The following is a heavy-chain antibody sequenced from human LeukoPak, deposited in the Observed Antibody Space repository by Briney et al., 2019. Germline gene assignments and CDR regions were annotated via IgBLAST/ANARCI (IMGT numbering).Heavy chain of an antibody. Sequence: ASVKVSFTAAGYTFTTYDINWVRQAPGQGLEWMGGMNPNSGNTGYAQNFQGRVTITRNTSISTAYMELSSLRSEDTAVYYCARGITLDYSWNWFAPWGQGTLVTVSS. J-gene: IGHJ5*02. CDR3: ARGITLDYSWNWFAP. V-gene: IGHV1-8*03. CDR2: MNPNSGNT. CDR1: GYTFTTYD. D-gene: IGHD2-15*01.